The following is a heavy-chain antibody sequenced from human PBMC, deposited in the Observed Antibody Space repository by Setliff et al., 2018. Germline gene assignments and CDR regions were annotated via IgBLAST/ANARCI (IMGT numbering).Heavy chain of an antibody. Sequence: ASVKVSCKASGYTFTAYNINWVRQATGQGLELMGWMNPNNGKTGYIQKLQGRVTMTRNTFISTVYMELSSLRPEDTAVYYCAEGLRGNDAFDIWGQGTMVTVSS. J-gene: IGHJ3*02. CDR3: AEGLRGNDAFDI. V-gene: IGHV1-8*02. CDR2: MNPNNGKT. CDR1: GYTFTAYN. D-gene: IGHD5-12*01.